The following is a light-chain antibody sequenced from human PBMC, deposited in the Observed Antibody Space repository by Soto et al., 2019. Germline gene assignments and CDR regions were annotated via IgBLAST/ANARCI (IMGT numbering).Light chain of an antibody. CDR1: QSVGTH. J-gene: IGKJ1*01. CDR2: GAS. CDR3: QQYNNWQRT. Sequence: EIVMTQSPATLSVSPGERATLSCSASQSVGTHLAGYQQKPGQAPRLLLYGASTRATGIPARFSGSGSGTEFTLTISSLQSEEFAVYGCQQYNNWQRTFGQGTKVEIK. V-gene: IGKV3-15*01.